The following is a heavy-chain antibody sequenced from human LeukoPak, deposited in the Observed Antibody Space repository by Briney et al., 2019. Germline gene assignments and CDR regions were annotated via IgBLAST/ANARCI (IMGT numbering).Heavy chain of an antibody. Sequence: GGSLRLSCAASGFTFSSYSMNWVRQAPGRGLEWVSSISSSSSYIYYADSVKGRFTISRDNAKNSLYLQMNSLRAEDTAVYYCARDFGSPYDSSGYYSYWGQGTLVTVSS. V-gene: IGHV3-21*01. J-gene: IGHJ4*02. D-gene: IGHD3-22*01. CDR3: ARDFGSPYDSSGYYSY. CDR1: GFTFSSYS. CDR2: ISSSSSYI.